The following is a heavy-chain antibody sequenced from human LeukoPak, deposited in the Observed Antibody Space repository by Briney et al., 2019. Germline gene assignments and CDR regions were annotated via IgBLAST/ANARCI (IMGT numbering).Heavy chain of an antibody. V-gene: IGHV3-7*01. Sequence: PGGSLRLSCAASKFTFSSYSMSWVRQAPGKGLEWVANIKQDGSEKNYVASVKGRFTISRDNAKNSLFLQMNSLRAEDTAVYYCVRDPSLGVVGGDYWGQGTLVTVSS. CDR3: VRDPSLGVVGGDY. D-gene: IGHD3-16*01. CDR1: KFTFSSYS. CDR2: IKQDGSEK. J-gene: IGHJ4*02.